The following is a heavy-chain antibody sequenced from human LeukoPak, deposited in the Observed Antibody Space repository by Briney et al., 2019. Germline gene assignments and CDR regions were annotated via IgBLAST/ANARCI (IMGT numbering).Heavy chain of an antibody. Sequence: GGSLRLSCAAHGFTFNSYSMHWVRQAPGEGLEYVSAISDNGGSTYYANSVKGRFTISRDNSKNPLYLQMGSLRLDDMAVYYCARGWNDDYWGQGTLVTVSS. CDR2: ISDNGGST. CDR1: GFTFNSYS. J-gene: IGHJ4*02. CDR3: ARGWNDDY. D-gene: IGHD1-1*01. V-gene: IGHV3-64*01.